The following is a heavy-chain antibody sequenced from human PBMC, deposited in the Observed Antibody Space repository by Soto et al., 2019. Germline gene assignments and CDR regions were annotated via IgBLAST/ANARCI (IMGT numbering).Heavy chain of an antibody. Sequence: ASVKVSCKTSGYSSTGYSVHWVRQAPGHGPEWMGWINPKSGGTKYAQKFQGRVTMTRDTSISTVFMELSRVTSDDTAVYYCARVVLSRGNFITRNLFDYCYQGCLLTAST. D-gene: IGHD3-10*01. V-gene: IGHV1-2*02. J-gene: IGHJ4*02. CDR2: INPKSGGT. CDR3: ARVVLSRGNFITRNLFDY. CDR1: GYSSTGYS.